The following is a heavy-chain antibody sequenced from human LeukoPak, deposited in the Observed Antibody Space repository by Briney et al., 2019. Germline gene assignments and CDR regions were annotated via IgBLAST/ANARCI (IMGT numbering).Heavy chain of an antibody. J-gene: IGHJ5*02. CDR2: IFHSGVT. D-gene: IGHD3-22*01. CDR1: NGSINSHY. Sequence: SETLSLTCTVSNGSINSHYWTWVRQPPGKGLEWIGFIFHSGVTNYNPSLKSRVTISVDTSKNQFSLKLSSVTAADTAVYYCARQYYDSSGYYGPTDNWFDPWGQGTLVTVSS. CDR3: ARQYYDSSGYYGPTDNWFDP. V-gene: IGHV4-59*08.